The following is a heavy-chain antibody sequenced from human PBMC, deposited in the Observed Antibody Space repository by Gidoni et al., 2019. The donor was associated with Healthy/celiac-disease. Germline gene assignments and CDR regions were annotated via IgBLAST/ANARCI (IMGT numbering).Heavy chain of an antibody. CDR2: THSGGST. V-gene: IGHV3-66*01. CDR3: ARTKAWYYGSGSYRPAGGGGYYYYGMDV. Sequence: EVQLVESGGGLVQPGGSLRLSCAASGFTVSSNYMSWVRQAPGQGLEWVSFTHSGGSTYYADSVKGRFTISRDNSKNTLYLQMNSLRAEDTAVYYCARTKAWYYGSGSYRPAGGGGYYYYGMDVWGQGTTVTVSS. D-gene: IGHD3-10*01. CDR1: GFTVSSNY. J-gene: IGHJ6*02.